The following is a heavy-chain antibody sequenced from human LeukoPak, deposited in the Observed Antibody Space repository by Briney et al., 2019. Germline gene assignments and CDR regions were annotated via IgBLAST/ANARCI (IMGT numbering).Heavy chain of an antibody. V-gene: IGHV4-59*01. CDR1: GGSISSYY. J-gene: IGHJ5*02. CDR3: ARFNVGELLDAGRTFDP. Sequence: SETLSLTCTVSGGSISSYYWSWIRQPPGKRLEWIGYIYYSGSTNYNPSLKSRVTISVDTSKNQFSLKLSSVTAADTAVYYCARFNVGELLDAGRTFDPWGQGTLVTVSS. D-gene: IGHD3-10*01. CDR2: IYYSGST.